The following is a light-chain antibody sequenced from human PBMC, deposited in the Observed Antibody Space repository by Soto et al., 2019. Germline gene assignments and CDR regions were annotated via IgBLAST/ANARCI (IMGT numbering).Light chain of an antibody. CDR2: GAS. J-gene: IGKJ4*01. CDR1: QSISTN. Sequence: EIVMTQSPATLSVSPGEGATLSCRASQSISTNLAWYQQKPGQAPRLLIDGASSRATGIPARFFGSGSGTEFTLTLSSLQSEDFAVYFCQQYHDWPLTFGGGTRVEV. V-gene: IGKV3D-15*01. CDR3: QQYHDWPLT.